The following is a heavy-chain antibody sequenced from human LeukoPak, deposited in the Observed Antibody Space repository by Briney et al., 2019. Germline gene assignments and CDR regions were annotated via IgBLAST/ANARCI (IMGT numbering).Heavy chain of an antibody. CDR2: INPSGGST. CDR3: AREGHDAFDI. CDR1: GYTFTSYY. V-gene: IGHV1-46*01. J-gene: IGHJ3*02. Sequence: ASVKVSCTASGYTFTSYYMHWVRQAPGQGLEWMGIINPSGGSTSYTQKFQGRVTMTRDTSTSTVYMELSSLRSEDTAVYYCAREGHDAFDIWGQGTMVTVSS.